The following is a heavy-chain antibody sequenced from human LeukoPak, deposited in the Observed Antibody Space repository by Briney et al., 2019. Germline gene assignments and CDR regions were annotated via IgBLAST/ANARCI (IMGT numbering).Heavy chain of an antibody. CDR2: FDPEDGET. V-gene: IGHV1-24*01. CDR3: AGYCSSTSCRGWFDP. D-gene: IGHD2-2*03. CDR1: GYTLTELS. J-gene: IGHJ5*02. Sequence: ASVKVSCKVSGYTLTELSMHWVRQAPGKGLEWMGGFDPEDGETIYAQKFQGRVTMTEDTSTDTAYMELSSLRSEDTAVYYCAGYCSSTSCRGWFDPWGQGTLVTVSS.